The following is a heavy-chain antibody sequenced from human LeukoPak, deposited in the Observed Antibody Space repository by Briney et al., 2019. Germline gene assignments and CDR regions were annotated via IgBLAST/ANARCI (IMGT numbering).Heavy chain of an antibody. D-gene: IGHD6-19*01. Sequence: ASVKVSCKASGYIFTGYYMHWVRQAPGQGLEWMGWINPNSGGTNYAQKFQGRVTMTRDTSISTAYMELSRLRSDDTAVYYCARDHHMAVAGTGDYYYYYYMDVWGKGTTVTVSS. CDR2: INPNSGGT. V-gene: IGHV1-2*02. CDR1: GYIFTGYY. CDR3: ARDHHMAVAGTGDYYYYYYMDV. J-gene: IGHJ6*03.